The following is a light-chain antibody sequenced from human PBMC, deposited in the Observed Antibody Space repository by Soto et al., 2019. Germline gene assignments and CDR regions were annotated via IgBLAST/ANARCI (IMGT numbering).Light chain of an antibody. CDR2: AAS. V-gene: IGKV1-39*01. CDR1: QNIARY. J-gene: IGKJ1*01. Sequence: DIQMTQSPSSLSASVGDRVTITCRARQNIARYLNWYQQKPGKAPNLLIFAASSLQSGVPSRFGGGGSGTDFTLTISRLQPEDFATYYCHQSYSIPWTFGQGTKVEIK. CDR3: HQSYSIPWT.